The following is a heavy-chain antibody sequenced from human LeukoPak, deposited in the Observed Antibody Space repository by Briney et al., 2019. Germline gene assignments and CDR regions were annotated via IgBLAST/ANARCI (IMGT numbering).Heavy chain of an antibody. Sequence: GGSLRLSCAASGFTFSDYYMSWIRQAPGKGLEWVSYISSSGTTIYYADSVKGRFTISRDSAKKSLNLQMNSLRAEDTAVYYCASTQQWLAFDYWGQGILVTVSS. CDR2: ISSSGTTI. CDR1: GFTFSDYY. V-gene: IGHV3-11*01. D-gene: IGHD6-19*01. J-gene: IGHJ4*02. CDR3: ASTQQWLAFDY.